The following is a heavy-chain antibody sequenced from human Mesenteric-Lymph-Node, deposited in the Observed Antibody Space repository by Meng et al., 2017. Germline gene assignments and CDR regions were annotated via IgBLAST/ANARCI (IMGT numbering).Heavy chain of an antibody. CDR3: ARAHGYYDILTGYFNRWFDP. CDR2: IKRTTDGATT. Sequence: GGSLRLSCAASGFTFSDAWMSWVRQAPGKGLEWVARIKRTTDGATTDYAASVKGRFTISRHNSKNTLYLQMNSLRAEDTAVYYCARAHGYYDILTGYFNRWFDPWGQGTLVTVSS. CDR1: GFTFSDAW. V-gene: IGHV3-15*01. D-gene: IGHD3-9*01. J-gene: IGHJ5*02.